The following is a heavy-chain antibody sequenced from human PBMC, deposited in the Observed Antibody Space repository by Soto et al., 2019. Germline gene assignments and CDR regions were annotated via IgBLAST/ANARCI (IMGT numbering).Heavy chain of an antibody. V-gene: IGHV3-30*04. Sequence: QVQLVESGGGVVQPGRSLSLSCAASGFTFSDYPMHWVRQAPGKGLEWVAVISYDGRVKYCVDSVKGRFTISRDDSKNTLYLQMNSLRVDDTAVYYCARDFIVGAPDYFDYWGQGTLVTVSS. CDR1: GFTFSDYP. J-gene: IGHJ4*02. CDR2: ISYDGRVK. CDR3: ARDFIVGAPDYFDY. D-gene: IGHD1-26*01.